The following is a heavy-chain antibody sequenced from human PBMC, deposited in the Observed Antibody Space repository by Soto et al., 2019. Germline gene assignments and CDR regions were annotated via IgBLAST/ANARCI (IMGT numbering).Heavy chain of an antibody. CDR3: AREEGGVCDY. CDR1: GFTFSSYS. Sequence: EVQLVESGGGLVQPGGSLRLSCAASGFTFSSYSMNWVRQAPGKGLEWVSYISSSSSTIYYAASVKGRFTVSRDNAKNSLYLQMNSLRAEDTAVYYCAREEGGVCDYWGQGTLVTVSS. D-gene: IGHD3-16*01. CDR2: ISSSSSTI. J-gene: IGHJ4*02. V-gene: IGHV3-48*01.